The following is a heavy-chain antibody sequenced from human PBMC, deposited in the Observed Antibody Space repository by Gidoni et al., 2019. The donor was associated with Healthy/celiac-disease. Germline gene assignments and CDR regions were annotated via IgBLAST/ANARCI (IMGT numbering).Heavy chain of an antibody. CDR1: GFTFSSYA. V-gene: IGHV3-30-3*01. Sequence: QLQLVESGGGVVQPGRSLRLSCAASGFTFSSYAMHWVRQAPGKGLEWVAVISYDGSNKYYADSVKGRFTISRDNSKNTLYLQMNSLRAEDTAVYYCARDYYDSSGYYPSPLDYWGQGTLVTVSS. CDR2: ISYDGSNK. CDR3: ARDYYDSSGYYPSPLDY. D-gene: IGHD3-22*01. J-gene: IGHJ4*02.